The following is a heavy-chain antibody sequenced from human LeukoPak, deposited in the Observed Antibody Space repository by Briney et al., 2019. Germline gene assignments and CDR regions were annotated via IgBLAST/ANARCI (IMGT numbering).Heavy chain of an antibody. CDR1: GYTFTGYY. J-gene: IGHJ5*02. D-gene: IGHD3-10*01. CDR3: ARGLFTMVRGVTNWFDP. Sequence: GASVKVSCKASGYTFTGYYMHWVRQAPGQGLEWMGWINPNSGGTNYAQKFQGRVTMTRDTSISTAYMELSRLRSDDTAVYYCARGLFTMVRGVTNWFDPWGQGTLVTVYS. CDR2: INPNSGGT. V-gene: IGHV1-2*02.